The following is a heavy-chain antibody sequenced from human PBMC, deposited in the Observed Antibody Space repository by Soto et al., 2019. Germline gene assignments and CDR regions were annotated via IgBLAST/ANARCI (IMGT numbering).Heavy chain of an antibody. CDR2: IYYSGST. CDR1: SGSTISSNYY. V-gene: IGHV4-39*01. Sequence: SETLSLTCTVSSGSTISSNYYWAWIRQPPEKGLEWIATIYYSGSTYYSPSLKSRVTISVDTSKNQFSLRLASVTAADTAVYYCARLNKPGWFDPWGQGTQVTVSS. J-gene: IGHJ5*02. CDR3: ARLNKPGWFDP.